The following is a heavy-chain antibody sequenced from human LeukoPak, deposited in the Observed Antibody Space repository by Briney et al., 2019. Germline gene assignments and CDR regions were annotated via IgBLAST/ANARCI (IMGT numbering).Heavy chain of an antibody. J-gene: IGHJ3*02. Sequence: PGGSLRLSCAASGFTFSSNYMSWVRQAPGKGLEWVSIIYSGGSTYYADSVKGRFTISRHNSKNTLYIQRNSLRAEDTAVYYCAREVGGSAFDIWGQGTMVTVSS. CDR1: GFTFSSNY. CDR2: IYSGGST. CDR3: AREVGGSAFDI. V-gene: IGHV3-53*04. D-gene: IGHD3-16*01.